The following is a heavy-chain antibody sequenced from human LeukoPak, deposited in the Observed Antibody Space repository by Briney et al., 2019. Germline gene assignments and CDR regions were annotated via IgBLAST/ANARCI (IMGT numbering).Heavy chain of an antibody. V-gene: IGHV1-8*03. J-gene: IGHJ6*03. CDR1: GYIFIDYG. CDR3: ARGRYMDV. Sequence: ASVKVSCKASGYIFIDYGINWVRQAPGQGLEWMGWMNPKGGDTGYEQKFQGRVTITRDSSISTVYMELSSLRSEDTALCYCARGRYMDVWGKGTTVTVSS. CDR2: MNPKGGDT.